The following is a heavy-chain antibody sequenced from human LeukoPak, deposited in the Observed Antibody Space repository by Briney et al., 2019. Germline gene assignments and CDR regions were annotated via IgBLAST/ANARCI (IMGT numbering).Heavy chain of an antibody. CDR3: ARGSGRYVMVDW. V-gene: IGHV3-49*03. J-gene: IGHJ4*02. Sequence: GGSLRLSCSASGFTFGDFTMSWFRQSPGQELKGVGFIRSKVYGGAPEHAASVAARFTISRDDSTSIAYLQMNSVQAEDTAVYYCARGSGRYVMVDWWGQGTLVTVSS. CDR1: GFTFGDFT. D-gene: IGHD6-19*01. CDR2: IRSKVYGGAP.